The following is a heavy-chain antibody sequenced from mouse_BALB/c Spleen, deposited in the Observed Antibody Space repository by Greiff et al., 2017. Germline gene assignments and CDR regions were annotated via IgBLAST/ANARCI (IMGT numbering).Heavy chain of an antibody. CDR1: GFTFSDYY. J-gene: IGHJ4*01. D-gene: IGHD6-2*01. Sequence: EVQLVESGGGLVKPGGSLKLSCAASGFTFSDYYMYWVRQTPEKRLEWVATISDGGSYTYYPDSVKGRFTISRDNAKNNLYLQMSSLKSEDTAMYYCACDLVPLAMDYWGQGTSVTVSS. CDR2: ISDGGSYT. CDR3: ACDLVPLAMDY. V-gene: IGHV5-4*02.